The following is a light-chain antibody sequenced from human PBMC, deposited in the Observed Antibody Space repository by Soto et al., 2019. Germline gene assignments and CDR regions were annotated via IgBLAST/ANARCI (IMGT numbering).Light chain of an antibody. CDR3: VAWDDSLNGPV. CDR2: NDD. Sequence: QSVLTQPPSASGAPGQRVTISCSGSSSKIGSKTVNWYQQLPGTAPKLLIYNDDQRPSGVPDRFSGSKSGTSASLAISGLQAGDEGEYFWVAWDDSLNGPVFGGGTKLTVL. J-gene: IGLJ2*01. CDR1: SSKIGSKT. V-gene: IGLV1-44*01.